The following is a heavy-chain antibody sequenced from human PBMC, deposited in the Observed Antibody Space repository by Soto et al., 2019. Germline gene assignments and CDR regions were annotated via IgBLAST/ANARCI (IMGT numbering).Heavy chain of an antibody. V-gene: IGHV6-1*01. D-gene: IGHD1-7*01. J-gene: IGHJ6*02. CDR3: ARDSRRYNWNYFLGMDV. Sequence: LSLTCALSWDSVSSNSAAWKWIRQSPSRGLEWLGRTYYRSKWYNDYAVSVKSRITINPDTSKNQFSLQLNSVTPEDTAVYYCARDSRRYNWNYFLGMDVWGQGTTVTVSS. CDR2: TYYRSKWYN. CDR1: WDSVSSNSAA.